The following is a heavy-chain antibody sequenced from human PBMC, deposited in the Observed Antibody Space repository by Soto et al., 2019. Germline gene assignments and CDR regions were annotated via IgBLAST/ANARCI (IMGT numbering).Heavy chain of an antibody. D-gene: IGHD3-16*01. CDR2: INGPGDDA. J-gene: IGHJ4*03. Sequence: GGSLRLSCAASGFTFHNYAMSWVRQAPGKGLEWVSSINGPGDDAYYADSVKGRFTISRDNSKNTLYLQMNSLRAEDTALYYCARKEEDDHVWGKSPLDWGQGTLVTVSS. CDR3: ARKEEDDHVWGKSPLD. CDR1: GFTFHNYA. V-gene: IGHV3-23*01.